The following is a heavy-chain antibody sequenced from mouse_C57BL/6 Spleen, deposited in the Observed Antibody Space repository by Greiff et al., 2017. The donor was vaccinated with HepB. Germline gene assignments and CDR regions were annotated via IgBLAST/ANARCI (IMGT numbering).Heavy chain of an antibody. V-gene: IGHV1-52*01. Sequence: VQLQQPGAELVRPGSSVKLSCKASGYTFTSYWMHWVKQRPIQGLEWIGNIDPSDSETHYNQKFKDKATLTVDKSSSTAYMQLSSLTSEDSAVFYGARLGYYDSSYTAGYYAMDYWGQGTSVTVSS. CDR1: GYTFTSYW. CDR2: IDPSDSET. CDR3: ARLGYYDSSYTAGYYAMDY. J-gene: IGHJ4*01. D-gene: IGHD1-1*01.